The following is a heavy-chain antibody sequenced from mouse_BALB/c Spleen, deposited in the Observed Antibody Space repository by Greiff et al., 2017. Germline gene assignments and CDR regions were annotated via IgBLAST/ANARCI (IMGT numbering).Heavy chain of an antibody. CDR3: TRAGGSSFWFAY. Sequence: QVQLQQPGAELVRPGASVKLSCKASGYTFTSYWINWVKQRPGQGLEWIGNIYPSDSYTNYNQKFKDKATLTVDKSSSTAYMQLSSPTSEDSAVYYCTRAGGSSFWFAYWGQGTLVTVSA. J-gene: IGHJ3*01. V-gene: IGHV1-69*02. CDR1: GYTFTSYW. D-gene: IGHD1-1*01. CDR2: IYPSDSYT.